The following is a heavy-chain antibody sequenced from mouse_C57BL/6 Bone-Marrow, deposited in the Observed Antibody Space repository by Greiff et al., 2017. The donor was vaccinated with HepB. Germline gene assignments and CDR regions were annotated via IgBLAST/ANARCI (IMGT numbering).Heavy chain of an antibody. Sequence: QVHVKQPGAELVRPGSSVKLSCKASGYTFTSYWMHWVKQRPIQGLEWIGNIDPSDSETHYNQKFKDKATLTVDKSSSTAYMQLSSLTSEDSAVYYCARRRGLWMDYWGQGTSVTVSS. CDR1: GYTFTSYW. CDR3: ARRRGLWMDY. D-gene: IGHD1-1*02. J-gene: IGHJ4*01. CDR2: IDPSDSET. V-gene: IGHV1-52*01.